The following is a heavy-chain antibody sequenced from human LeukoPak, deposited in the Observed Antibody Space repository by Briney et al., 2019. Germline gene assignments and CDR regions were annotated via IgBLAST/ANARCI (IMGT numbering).Heavy chain of an antibody. V-gene: IGHV3-21*01. D-gene: IGHD2-2*01. J-gene: IGHJ4*02. CDR1: GFTFSSYE. CDR3: ARGHIVVVPANIDY. CDR2: ISSSSSYI. Sequence: GGSLRLSCAASGFTFSSYEMNWVRQAPGKGLEWVSSISSSSSYIYYADSVKGRFTISRDNAKNSLYLQMNSLRAEDTAVYYCARGHIVVVPANIDYWGQGTLVTVSS.